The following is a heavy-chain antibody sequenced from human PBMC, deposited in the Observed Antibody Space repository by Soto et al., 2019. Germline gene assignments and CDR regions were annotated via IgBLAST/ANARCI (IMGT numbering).Heavy chain of an antibody. Sequence: SETLSLTCTVSGGSISSYYWSWIRQPPGKGLEWIGYIYYSGSTNYNPSLKSRVTISVDTSKNQFSLKLSSVTAADTAVYYCASSQGFIAARPGYYYYYYMDVWGKGTTVTVSS. CDR3: ASSQGFIAARPGYYYYYYMDV. J-gene: IGHJ6*03. V-gene: IGHV4-59*08. CDR2: IYYSGST. D-gene: IGHD6-6*01. CDR1: GGSISSYY.